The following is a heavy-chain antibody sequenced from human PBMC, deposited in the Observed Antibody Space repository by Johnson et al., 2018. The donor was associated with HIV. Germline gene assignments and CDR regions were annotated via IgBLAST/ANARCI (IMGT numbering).Heavy chain of an antibody. Sequence: QVQLVESGGGVVQPGRSLRLSCAASGFTFSSYAMHWVRQAPGQGLEWVAVISYDGSNKYYADSVKGRFTIARDNSKNTLYLQMNSLRAEDTAVYYCARESGSSGAFDIWGQGTMVTVSS. CDR2: ISYDGSNK. CDR3: ARESGSSGAFDI. CDR1: GFTFSSYA. V-gene: IGHV3-30-3*01. J-gene: IGHJ3*02. D-gene: IGHD1-26*01.